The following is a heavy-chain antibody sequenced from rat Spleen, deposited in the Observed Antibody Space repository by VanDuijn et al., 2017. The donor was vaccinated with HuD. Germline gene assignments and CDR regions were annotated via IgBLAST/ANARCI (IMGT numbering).Heavy chain of an antibody. D-gene: IGHD1-12*01. CDR2: ITSAGSNT. V-gene: IGHV5-25*01. CDR1: GFTFEYYY. Sequence: EVQLVESGGGLVQPGRSMRLSCSASGFTFEYYYMAWVRQAPKKGLEWVATITSAGSNTYYPDSVKGRFTISRDNAKSTLYLQMDSLRSEDTATYYCATSPYYWYFDFWGPGTMVTVSS. CDR3: ATSPYYWYFDF. J-gene: IGHJ1*01.